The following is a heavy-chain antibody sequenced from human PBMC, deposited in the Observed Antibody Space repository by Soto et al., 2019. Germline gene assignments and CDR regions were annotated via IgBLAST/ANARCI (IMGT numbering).Heavy chain of an antibody. CDR3: ARESIAVAGTVNAFDI. CDR2: IKQDGSEK. D-gene: IGHD6-19*01. J-gene: IGHJ3*02. Sequence: PGGSLRLSRAASEFTFSSYWMSWVRQAPGKGLEWVANIKQDGSEKYYVDSVKGRFTISRDNAKNSLYLQMNSLRAEDTAVYYCARESIAVAGTVNAFDIWGQGTMVTVSS. V-gene: IGHV3-7*01. CDR1: EFTFSSYW.